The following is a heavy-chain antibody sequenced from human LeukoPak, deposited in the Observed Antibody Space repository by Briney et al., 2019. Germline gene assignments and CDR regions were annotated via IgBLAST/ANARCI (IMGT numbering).Heavy chain of an antibody. Sequence: GGSLRLSCAASGFTFNSYTMNWVRQAPGKGLEWVSSISSSSTYTFYADSVKGRFTISRDNAKNSLYLQMNSLRAEDTAVYYCARVREQYRGYWGQGTLVTVSS. CDR1: GFTFNSYT. CDR3: ARVREQYRGY. J-gene: IGHJ4*02. D-gene: IGHD1-26*01. V-gene: IGHV3-21*01. CDR2: ISSSSTYT.